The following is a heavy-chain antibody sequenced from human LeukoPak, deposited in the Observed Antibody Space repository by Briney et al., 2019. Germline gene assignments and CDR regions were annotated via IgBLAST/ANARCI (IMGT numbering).Heavy chain of an antibody. Sequence: PGGSLRLSCAASGITFSTYAMSWVRQAPGKGLEWVSGISGSDGSTHYADSVKGRFTISRDNSKNTLFLQMNSLRAEDTAVYYCAKEDSGYDSFDYWGQGTLVTVSS. J-gene: IGHJ4*02. V-gene: IGHV3-23*01. CDR2: ISGSDGST. D-gene: IGHD5-12*01. CDR1: GITFSTYA. CDR3: AKEDSGYDSFDY.